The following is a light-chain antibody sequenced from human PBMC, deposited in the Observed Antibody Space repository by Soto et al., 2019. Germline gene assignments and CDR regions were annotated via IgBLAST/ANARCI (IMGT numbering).Light chain of an antibody. J-gene: IGKJ1*01. V-gene: IGKV1-39*01. CDR2: AAS. CDR3: QQYGTYLWT. CDR1: QTISRY. Sequence: DTQLTQSPSSLSASVGDRVTITCRTSQTISRYLNWYQQKPGKAPKLLIYAASNLQSGVPSGFSGSGSGTDFTLTISSLQPDDFATYYCQQYGTYLWTFGQGTKVDI.